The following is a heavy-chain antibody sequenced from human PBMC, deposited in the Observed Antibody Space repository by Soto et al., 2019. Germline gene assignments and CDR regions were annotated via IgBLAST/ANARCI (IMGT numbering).Heavy chain of an antibody. CDR2: IYHSGST. CDR1: GDSISSYY. CDR3: ARHYCRGGSCYLDY. Sequence: QVQLQESGPGLVKPSETLSLTCTVSGDSISSYYWSWIRQPPGKGLEWIGNIYHSGSTNYSPSLKSRVTISLDTSKNQFSLKLTSVTAADTAVYSCARHYCRGGSCYLDYWGQGTLVTVSS. J-gene: IGHJ4*02. D-gene: IGHD2-15*01. V-gene: IGHV4-59*08.